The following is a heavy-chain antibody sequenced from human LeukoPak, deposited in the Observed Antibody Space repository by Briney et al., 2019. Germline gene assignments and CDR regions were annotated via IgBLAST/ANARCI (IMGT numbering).Heavy chain of an antibody. D-gene: IGHD3-10*01. J-gene: IGHJ6*02. CDR3: ARDSRYVSGWFDDGLDV. Sequence: SETLSLTCIVSGDSMRSYYWSWIRQAPGKGLEWLGHQDDRGDTNYNPSLKGRGSISVDTSTNQFSLRLRSVTDADTAVYYCARDSRYVSGWFDDGLDVWGPGTTVTVSS. CDR2: QDDRGDT. CDR1: GDSMRSYY. V-gene: IGHV4-59*01.